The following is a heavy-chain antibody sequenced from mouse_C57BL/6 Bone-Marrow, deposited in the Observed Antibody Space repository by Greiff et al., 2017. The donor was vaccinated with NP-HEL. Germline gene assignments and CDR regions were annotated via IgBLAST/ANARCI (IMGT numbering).Heavy chain of an antibody. CDR1: GYTFTSYW. V-gene: IGHV1-50*01. J-gene: IGHJ1*03. CDR2: IDPSDSYT. CDR3: ARWDYGNCVWYFGG. Sequence: QVQLQQPGAELVKPGASVKLSCKASGYTFTSYWMQWVKQRPGQGLEWIGEIDPSDSYTNYNQKFKGKATLTVDTSSSTAYMQLSSLTSEDSAVYYCARWDYGNCVWYFGGWGTGTTVTVSS. D-gene: IGHD2-1*01.